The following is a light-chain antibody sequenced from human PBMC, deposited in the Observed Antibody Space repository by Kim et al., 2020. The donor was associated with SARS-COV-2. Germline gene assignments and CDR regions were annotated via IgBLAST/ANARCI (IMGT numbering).Light chain of an antibody. J-gene: IGKJ1*01. Sequence: ASVGDRVTITCRTSQSIGSHLNWYQQKPGKAPNLLIYAAATLQGGVPSRFSGSGSGTDFTLTISSLQPEDFATYYCQQSYSAPWTFGQGTKVDIK. CDR2: AAA. CDR1: QSIGSH. CDR3: QQSYSAPWT. V-gene: IGKV1-39*01.